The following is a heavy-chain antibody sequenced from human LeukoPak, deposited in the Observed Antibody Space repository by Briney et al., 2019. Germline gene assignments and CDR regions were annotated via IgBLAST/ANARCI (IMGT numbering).Heavy chain of an antibody. V-gene: IGHV4-39*01. CDR1: GGSISSSSYY. D-gene: IGHD3-10*01. J-gene: IGHJ4*02. CDR2: IYYSGST. Sequence: SETLSLTCTVSGGSISSSSYYWGWIRQPPGKGLEWIGSIYYSGSTYYNPSLKSRVTISVDTSKNQFSLKLSSVTAADTAVYYCARSMVRGVNLRGVSFDYWGQGTLVTVSS. CDR3: ARSMVRGVNLRGVSFDY.